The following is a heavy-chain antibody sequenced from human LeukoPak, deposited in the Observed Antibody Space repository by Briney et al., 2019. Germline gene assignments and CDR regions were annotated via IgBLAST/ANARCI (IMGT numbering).Heavy chain of an antibody. Sequence: GGSLRLSCAASGFTFSNYWIHWVRQAPGKGLEWVAVIWYDGSNKYYADSVKGRFTISRDNSKNTLYLQMNSLRAEDTAVYYCARGPSPESSSHSSGWYSYYYYGMDVWGQGTTVTVSS. CDR2: IWYDGSNK. J-gene: IGHJ6*02. V-gene: IGHV3-33*08. D-gene: IGHD6-19*01. CDR1: GFTFSNYW. CDR3: ARGPSPESSSHSSGWYSYYYYGMDV.